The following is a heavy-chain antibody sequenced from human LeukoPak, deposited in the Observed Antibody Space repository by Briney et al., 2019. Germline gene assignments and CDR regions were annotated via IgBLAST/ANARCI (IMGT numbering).Heavy chain of an antibody. J-gene: IGHJ6*03. D-gene: IGHD3-3*01. CDR1: GGSISSSTYY. Sequence: SETLSLTCTVSGGSISSSTYYWGWVRQPPGKGLEWIGEINHSGSTNYNPSLKSRVTISVDTSKNQFSLKLSSVTAADTAVYYCARGPDYDFWSGPLYYMDVWGKGTTVTVSS. V-gene: IGHV4-39*07. CDR2: INHSGST. CDR3: ARGPDYDFWSGPLYYMDV.